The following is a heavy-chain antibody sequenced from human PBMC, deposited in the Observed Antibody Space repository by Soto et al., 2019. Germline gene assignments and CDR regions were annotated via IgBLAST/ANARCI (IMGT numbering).Heavy chain of an antibody. D-gene: IGHD6-6*01. CDR2: IIPIFGTA. CDR1: GGTFSSYA. Sequence: SVKVSCKASGGTFSSYAISWVRQAPGQGLEWMGGIIPIFGTANYAQKFQGRVTITADESTSTAYMELSSLRSEDTAVYYCARGSLLPAARGYYYGMDVWGQGTTVTVSS. CDR3: ARGSLLPAARGYYYGMDV. J-gene: IGHJ6*02. V-gene: IGHV1-69*13.